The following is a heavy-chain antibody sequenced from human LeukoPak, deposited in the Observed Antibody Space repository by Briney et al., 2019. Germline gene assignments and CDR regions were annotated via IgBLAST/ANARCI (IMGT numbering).Heavy chain of an antibody. CDR3: ARSVDSLLNFDY. V-gene: IGHV4-39*01. CDR1: GGSISSSSYY. J-gene: IGHJ4*02. D-gene: IGHD3-22*01. CDR2: ISYSGST. Sequence: SETLSLTCTVSGGSISSSSYYWGWIRQPPGKGLEWIGSISYSGSTYYNPSLKSRVTISVDTSKNQFSLKLSSVTAADAAVYYCARSVDSLLNFDYWGQGTLVTVSS.